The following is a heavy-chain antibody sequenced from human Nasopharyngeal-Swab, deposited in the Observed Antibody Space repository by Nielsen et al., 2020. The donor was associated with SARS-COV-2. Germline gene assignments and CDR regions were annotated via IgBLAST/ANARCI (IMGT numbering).Heavy chain of an antibody. J-gene: IGHJ3*02. D-gene: IGHD1-26*01. CDR2: IYYSGST. CDR1: GGSISSGGYY. V-gene: IGHV4-31*03. CDR3: ARRLGATRDDAFDI. Sequence: SETLSLTCTVSGGSISSGGYYWSWIRQHPGKGLEWIGYIYYSGSTYYNPSLKSRVTISVDTSKNQFSLKLSSVTAADTAVYYCARRLGATRDDAFDIWGQGTMVTVSS.